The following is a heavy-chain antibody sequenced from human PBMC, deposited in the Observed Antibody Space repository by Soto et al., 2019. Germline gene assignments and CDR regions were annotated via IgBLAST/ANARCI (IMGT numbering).Heavy chain of an antibody. J-gene: IGHJ1*01. CDR2: INSDGSTT. CDR1: GFTFSNYW. V-gene: IGHV3-74*01. CDR3: ARAGGEGGNYISFQH. Sequence: GGSLRLSCAVSGFTFSNYWMHWVRQAPGKGLVWVSHINSDGSTTTYADSVKGRFTISRDNAKNTLYLQMNSLRAEDTAMYYCARAGGEGGNYISFQHWAQGSLVTVSS. D-gene: IGHD1-7*01.